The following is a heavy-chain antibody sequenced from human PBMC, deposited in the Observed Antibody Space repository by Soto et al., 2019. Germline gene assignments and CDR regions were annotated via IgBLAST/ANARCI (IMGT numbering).Heavy chain of an antibody. CDR3: ARRGSGHTFDY. J-gene: IGHJ4*02. Sequence: QLQLEESGPGLVKPSETLSLTCAVSGASISRGGFHWGWIRQHPGQGLEWIGSLYSGSTYYNPSLKSRVAIPADTSKNQFSLTLSSVTAADTAVYYCARRGSGHTFDYWGQGTLVTVSS. D-gene: IGHD3-10*01. CDR1: GASISRGGFH. V-gene: IGHV4-39*01. CDR2: LYSGST.